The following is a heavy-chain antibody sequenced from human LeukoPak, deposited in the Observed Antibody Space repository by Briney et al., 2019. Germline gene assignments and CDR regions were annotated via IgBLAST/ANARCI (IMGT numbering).Heavy chain of an antibody. D-gene: IGHD3-22*01. J-gene: IGHJ4*02. Sequence: PSQTLSLTCTVSGDSISSGNYYWSWIRQPAGKGLEWIGRIWADGAPTYRPSLKSRVTISVDTSKNQFSLRLSSVTAADTAAYYCARGRDSRGYQFMGFDSWGQGNLVTVSS. V-gene: IGHV4-61*02. CDR2: IWADGAP. CDR1: GDSISSGNYY. CDR3: ARGRDSRGYQFMGFDS.